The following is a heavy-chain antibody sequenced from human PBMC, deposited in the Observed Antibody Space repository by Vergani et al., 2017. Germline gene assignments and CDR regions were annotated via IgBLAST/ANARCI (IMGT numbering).Heavy chain of an antibody. CDR1: GFTFSNYG. CDR3: ARDGYGDYVGGDYYYYYGMDV. V-gene: IGHV3-30*02. J-gene: IGHJ6*02. CDR2: IRYDGSNT. D-gene: IGHD4-17*01. Sequence: QVQLVESGGGVVQPGGSLRLSCGASGFTFSNYGMHLVRQAPGTGLEWVTFIRYDGSNTYYADSVKGRFTISRDNAKNSLYLQMNSLRAEDTAVYYCARDGYGDYVGGDYYYYYGMDVWGQGTTVTVSS.